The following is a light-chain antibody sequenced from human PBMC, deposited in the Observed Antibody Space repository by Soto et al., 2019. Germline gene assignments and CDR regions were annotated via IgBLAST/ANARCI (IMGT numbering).Light chain of an antibody. CDR1: VLAKTY. CDR2: KDT. J-gene: IGLJ2*01. Sequence: SYELTQPPSVSVFPGQTAEITCSGDVLAKTYARWFQQKPGQAPVLVIYKDTERPSGIPERFSGYSSGTTVTLTISGAQVEDEADYYCCSAANNSPIFGGGTQLTVL. V-gene: IGLV3-27*01. CDR3: CSAANNSPI.